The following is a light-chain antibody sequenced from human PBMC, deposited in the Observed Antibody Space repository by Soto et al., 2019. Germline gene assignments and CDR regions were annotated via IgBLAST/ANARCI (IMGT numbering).Light chain of an antibody. J-gene: IGKJ4*01. CDR1: QSVSIN. CDR2: DAS. CDR3: QQRYNWLPLT. Sequence: IGLKQSPGTVSLTPGERATLSCRASQSVSINLAWYQQKPGQAHRLLIYDASNRATGIPARFSGSGSGTDFTLTISSLEPDDFGVYYCQQRYNWLPLTFGGGTMVDIK. V-gene: IGKV3-11*01.